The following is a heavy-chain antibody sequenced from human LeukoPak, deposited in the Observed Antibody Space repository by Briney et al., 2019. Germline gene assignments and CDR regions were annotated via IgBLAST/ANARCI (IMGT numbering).Heavy chain of an antibody. D-gene: IGHD3-9*01. V-gene: IGHV1-69*13. Sequence: SVKVSCKASGGTFSSYAISWVRQAPGQGLEWMGGIIPIFGTANYAQKFQGGVTITADESTSTAYMELSSLRSEDTAVYYCARELTGYFDWLLPYNYGMDVWGQGTTVTVSS. CDR1: GGTFSSYA. CDR3: ARELTGYFDWLLPYNYGMDV. CDR2: IIPIFGTA. J-gene: IGHJ6*02.